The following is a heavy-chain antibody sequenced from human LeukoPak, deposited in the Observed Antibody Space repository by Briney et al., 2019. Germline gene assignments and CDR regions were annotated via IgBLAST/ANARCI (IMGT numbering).Heavy chain of an antibody. Sequence: SETLSLTCAVYGGSFSGYYWSWIRQPPGKGLEWIGEINHSGSTNYNPSLKSRVTISVDTSKNQFSLKLSSVTTADTAVYYCAREGKYSSSFDYWGQGTLVTVSS. V-gene: IGHV4-34*01. CDR3: AREGKYSSSFDY. J-gene: IGHJ4*02. CDR1: GGSFSGYY. CDR2: INHSGST. D-gene: IGHD6-6*01.